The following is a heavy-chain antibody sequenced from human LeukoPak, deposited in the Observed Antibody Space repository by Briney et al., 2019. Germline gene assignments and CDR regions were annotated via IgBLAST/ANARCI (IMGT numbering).Heavy chain of an antibody. CDR2: IGGTTRDT. V-gene: IGHV3-48*01. J-gene: IGHJ4*02. D-gene: IGHD3-16*02. CDR3: ARVYRYAFDY. Sequence: GGSLRLSCAASGFTFSTFSMNWVRQAPGKGLEWLSYIGGTTRDTYYADSVKGRFTISRDNAMNSVYLQMNSLRAEDTAVYYCARVYRYAFDYWGQGALVTVSS. CDR1: GFTFSTFS.